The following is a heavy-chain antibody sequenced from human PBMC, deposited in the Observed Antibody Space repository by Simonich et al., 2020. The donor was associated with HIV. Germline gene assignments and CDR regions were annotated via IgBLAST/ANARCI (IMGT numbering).Heavy chain of an antibody. Sequence: QVQLVQSGAEVKKPGASVKVSCTASGYIFTSYGISWVRQAPGQGLEWMGWIGAYNGNTNKAQKLQGRVTMTTDTSTSTAYMELRSLRSDDTAVYYCARGSPQDPYYYYYYMDVWGKGTTVTVSS. CDR1: GYIFTSYG. J-gene: IGHJ6*03. CDR3: ARGSPQDPYYYYYYMDV. D-gene: IGHD2-15*01. CDR2: IGAYNGNT. V-gene: IGHV1-18*01.